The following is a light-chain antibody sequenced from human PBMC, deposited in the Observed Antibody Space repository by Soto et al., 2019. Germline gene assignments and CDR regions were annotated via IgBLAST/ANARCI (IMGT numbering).Light chain of an antibody. V-gene: IGKV3-15*01. CDR3: QQYNKWHLT. CDR2: STS. Sequence: EIVMTQSPATLSVSPGERATLSCRASQSVSSNLAWYQQKPGQAPRLLIYSTSTRATGIPARFSGSGSGTEFSLTISSLQSEDFAVYYCQQYNKWHLTFGGGTKVEIK. J-gene: IGKJ4*01. CDR1: QSVSSN.